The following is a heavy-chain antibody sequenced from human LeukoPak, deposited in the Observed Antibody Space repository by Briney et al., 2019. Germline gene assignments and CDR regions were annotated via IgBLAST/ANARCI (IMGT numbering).Heavy chain of an antibody. V-gene: IGHV1-2*02. Sequence: GASVKVSCKASGYAFTSYDINWVRQATGQGLEWMGWINPNSGGTNYAQKFQGRVTMTRDTSISTAYMELSRLRSDDTAVYYCARDYCSSTSCYDYWGQGTLVTVSS. D-gene: IGHD2-2*01. CDR2: INPNSGGT. J-gene: IGHJ4*02. CDR3: ARDYCSSTSCYDY. CDR1: GYAFTSYD.